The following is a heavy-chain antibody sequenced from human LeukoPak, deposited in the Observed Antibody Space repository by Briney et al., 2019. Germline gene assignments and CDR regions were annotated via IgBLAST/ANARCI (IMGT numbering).Heavy chain of an antibody. CDR3: AKGGARLHSYYLDY. CDR2: INSDGSRT. V-gene: IGHV3-74*03. CDR1: GFTFNSYW. Sequence: GGSLRLSCAASGFTFNSYWMHWVRQVPGKGLVWVSRINSDGSRTTYADSVKGRFTLSRDNSKNTLYLQMNSLRAEDTAVFYCAKGGARLHSYYLDYWGQGTLVTVSS. J-gene: IGHJ4*02. D-gene: IGHD1-26*01.